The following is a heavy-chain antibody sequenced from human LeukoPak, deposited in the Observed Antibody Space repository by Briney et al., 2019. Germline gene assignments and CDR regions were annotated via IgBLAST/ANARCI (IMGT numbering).Heavy chain of an antibody. Sequence: GGSLRLSCAASGFTFSIYAMSWVRQAPGKGLEWVSVIYSGGSTYYADSVKGRFTISRDNSKNTLYLQMNSLRAEDTAVYYCARGCSSTSCYGFDYWGQGALVTVSS. CDR1: GFTFSIYA. J-gene: IGHJ4*02. V-gene: IGHV3-23*03. D-gene: IGHD2-2*01. CDR3: ARGCSSTSCYGFDY. CDR2: IYSGGST.